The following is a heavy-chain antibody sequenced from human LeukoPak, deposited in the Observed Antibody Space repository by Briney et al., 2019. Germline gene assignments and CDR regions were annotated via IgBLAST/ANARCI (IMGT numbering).Heavy chain of an antibody. CDR3: ARGPHYYGSGSYYS. CDR1: GGTFSGYY. Sequence: AETLSLTCAVYGGTFSGYYWSWIRHPPGQGLEWIGEINHSGSTNYNPSLKSRVTISVDTSKNQFSLKLSSVTAADTAVYYCARGPHYYGSGSYYSWGQGTVVTVSS. J-gene: IGHJ5*02. CDR2: INHSGST. V-gene: IGHV4-34*01. D-gene: IGHD3-10*01.